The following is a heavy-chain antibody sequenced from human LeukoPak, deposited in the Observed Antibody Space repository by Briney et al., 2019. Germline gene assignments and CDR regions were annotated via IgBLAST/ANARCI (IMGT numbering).Heavy chain of an antibody. CDR2: INPNSGGT. Sequence: GASVKVSCKASGYTFTGYYMHWVRQAPGQGLEWMGWINPNSGGTNYAQKFQGRVTMTRDTSIGTAYMELSRLRSDDTAVYYCARGPVVPAAMPWGYWFDPWGQGTLVTVSS. CDR3: ARGPVVPAAMPWGYWFDP. CDR1: GYTFTGYY. V-gene: IGHV1-2*02. D-gene: IGHD2-2*01. J-gene: IGHJ5*02.